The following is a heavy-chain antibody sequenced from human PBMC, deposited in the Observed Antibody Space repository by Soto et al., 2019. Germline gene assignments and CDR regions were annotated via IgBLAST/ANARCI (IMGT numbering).Heavy chain of an antibody. CDR3: AKFKGFDWSYVFDY. V-gene: IGHV3-23*01. CDR2: IGGSSGTT. J-gene: IGHJ4*02. Sequence: GASLRLSCEVSGLTFSNFAMSCVRQAPGVGLELAEAIGGSSGTTFYADSVKGRFRISKDFAKKMLYLQMNSVRVEDTAVYYCAKFKGFDWSYVFDYWGQGVPVNVSS. CDR1: GLTFSNFA. D-gene: IGHD1-26*01.